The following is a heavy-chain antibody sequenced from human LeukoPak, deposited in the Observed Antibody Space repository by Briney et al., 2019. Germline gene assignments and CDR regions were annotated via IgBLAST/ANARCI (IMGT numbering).Heavy chain of an antibody. CDR3: ARDALYYYDGLSAFDI. J-gene: IGHJ3*02. Sequence: GGSLRLSCAASGFSFSNYWMSWVRQAPGKGLEWVANIKQDGSDKYYVDSVRGRFTVSRDNAKNSLYLQMNSLRAEDTAVYYCARDALYYYDGLSAFDIWGQGTMVTVSS. CDR2: IKQDGSDK. CDR1: GFSFSNYW. V-gene: IGHV3-7*01. D-gene: IGHD3-22*01.